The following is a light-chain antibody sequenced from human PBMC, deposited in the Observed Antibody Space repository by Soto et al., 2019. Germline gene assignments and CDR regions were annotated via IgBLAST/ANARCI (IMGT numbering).Light chain of an antibody. J-gene: IGKJ5*01. CDR2: AAS. CDR3: QQANRVPLS. V-gene: IGKV1-12*01. CDR1: QSISTN. Sequence: DIQMTQSPSSVSASVGDRVTITCRASQSISTNLAWYQQKPGKAPKXLIYAASSLQSGVPARFSGSGSGTDLTITISSLKPEDVEMYDGQQANRVPLSFGQGTRLEIK.